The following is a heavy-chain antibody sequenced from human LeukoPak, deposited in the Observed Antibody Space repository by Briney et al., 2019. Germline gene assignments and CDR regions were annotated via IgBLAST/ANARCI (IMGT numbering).Heavy chain of an antibody. CDR1: GDSISSGSYY. Sequence: SETLSLTCTVSGDSISSGSYYWSWIRQPAGKGLEWIGRIYGRGGSNYNPSLKSRVTISIDKSKNQFSLKLSSVTAADTAVYYCARVGNPLVTVFAWFDPWGQGTLVTVSS. D-gene: IGHD3-3*01. CDR3: ARVGNPLVTVFAWFDP. CDR2: IYGRGGS. J-gene: IGHJ5*02. V-gene: IGHV4-61*02.